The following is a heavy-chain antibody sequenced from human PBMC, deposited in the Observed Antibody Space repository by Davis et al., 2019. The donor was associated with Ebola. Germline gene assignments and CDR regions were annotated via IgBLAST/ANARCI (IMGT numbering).Heavy chain of an antibody. CDR2: IYHSGST. D-gene: IGHD3-3*01. V-gene: IGHV4-30-2*02. CDR3: ARVYDFWSGSNYYYMDV. Sequence: PSETLSLACAVSGGSISSGGYSWSWIRQPPGKGLEWIGYIYHSGSTYYNPSLKSRVTISVDRSKNQFSLKLSSVTAADTAVYYCARVYDFWSGSNYYYMDVWGKGTTVTVSS. J-gene: IGHJ6*03. CDR1: GGSISSGGYS.